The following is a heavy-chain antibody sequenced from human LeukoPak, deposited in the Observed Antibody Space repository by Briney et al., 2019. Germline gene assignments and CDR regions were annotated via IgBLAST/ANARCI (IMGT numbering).Heavy chain of an antibody. V-gene: IGHV4-4*07. Sequence: SETLSLTCTASGGSISSYYLSWIRQPAGKGLEWIGRIYPSGSDYNPSLKSRVTMSLDTSKNQFSLRLSSVTAADTAVYYCARDSGTTGEVKFDPWGQGTRVIVSS. D-gene: IGHD3-10*01. J-gene: IGHJ5*02. CDR1: GGSISSYY. CDR2: IYPSGS. CDR3: ARDSGTTGEVKFDP.